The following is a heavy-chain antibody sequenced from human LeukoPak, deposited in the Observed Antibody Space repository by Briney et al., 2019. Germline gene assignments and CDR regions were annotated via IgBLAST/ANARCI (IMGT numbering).Heavy chain of an antibody. V-gene: IGHV3-7*01. CDR1: GFTFSSYW. D-gene: IGHD2-15*01. J-gene: IGHJ6*03. CDR2: IKQDGSEK. Sequence: PAGGSLRLSCAASGFTFSSYWMSWVRQAPGKGLEWVAKIKQDGSEKYYVDSVKGRFTISRDNAKNSLYLQMNSLRAEDTAVYYCARGDDCSGGSCYLLDYYYMDVWGKGTTVTVSS. CDR3: ARGDDCSGGSCYLLDYYYMDV.